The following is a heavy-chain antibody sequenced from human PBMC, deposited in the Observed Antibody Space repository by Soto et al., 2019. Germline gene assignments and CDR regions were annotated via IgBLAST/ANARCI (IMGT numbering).Heavy chain of an antibody. D-gene: IGHD1-1*01. J-gene: IGHJ6*02. CDR1: GASVSSNSAA. CDR3: ARDLVEQQFGGMDV. V-gene: IGHV6-1*01. Sequence: PSQALSLTCAISGASVSSNSAAWNCIRQSPSRGLEWLGRTYHRSKWYNDYAVSVKSRITINPDTSKNQFSLQLNSVTPEDTAVYYCARDLVEQQFGGMDVWAQRTTVTVSS. CDR2: TYHRSKWYN.